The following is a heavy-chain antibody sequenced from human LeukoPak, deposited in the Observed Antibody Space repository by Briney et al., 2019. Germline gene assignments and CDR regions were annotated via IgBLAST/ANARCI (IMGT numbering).Heavy chain of an antibody. D-gene: IGHD1-7*01. V-gene: IGHV3-23*01. CDR3: AKDSKWNYAPGASTDY. CDR1: GFTFSSYA. CDR2: ITGSGRTT. J-gene: IGHJ4*02. Sequence: GGSLRLSCAASGFTFSSYAMSWVRQAPGKGLEWVSAITGSGRTTYYADSVEGRFTISRDNSKNTLYLQVNSLRAEDTAVYYCAKDSKWNYAPGASTDYWGQGTLVTVSS.